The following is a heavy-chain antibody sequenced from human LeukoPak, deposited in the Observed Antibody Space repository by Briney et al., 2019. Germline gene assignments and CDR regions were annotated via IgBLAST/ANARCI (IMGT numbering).Heavy chain of an antibody. V-gene: IGHV3-11*01. Sequence: GGSLRLSCAASGFTFSDYYMSWIRQAPGKGLEWVSYISSTGSTKYYADSVKGRFTISRDNAKSSLYLQVNSLAADDTAVYYCARGRARATPSFDYWGQGTLVTVSS. CDR3: ARGRARATPSFDY. CDR2: ISSTGSTK. CDR1: GFTFSDYY. J-gene: IGHJ4*02.